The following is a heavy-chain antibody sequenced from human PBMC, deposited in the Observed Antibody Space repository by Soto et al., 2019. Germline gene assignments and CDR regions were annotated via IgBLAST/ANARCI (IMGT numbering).Heavy chain of an antibody. D-gene: IGHD3-10*01. Sequence: PGGSLRLSCSVSGFTFGAYAISWVRQAPGKGLEWLGFIRSKAYSRTTEYAASVRGRFIISRDDSTSIAYLQMNSLKTEDTAVYFCATVQTITNYRVDGSGDYFDFWGQGTLVTVSS. CDR2: IRSKAYSRTT. V-gene: IGHV3-49*04. CDR1: GFTFGAYA. CDR3: ATVQTITNYRVDGSGDYFDF. J-gene: IGHJ4*02.